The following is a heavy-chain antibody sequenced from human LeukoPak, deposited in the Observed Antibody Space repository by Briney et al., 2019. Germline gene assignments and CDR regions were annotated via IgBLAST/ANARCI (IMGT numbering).Heavy chain of an antibody. CDR1: GFTFGNSW. CDR3: IVVVEPPDSDGFDV. V-gene: IGHV3-74*01. J-gene: IGHJ3*01. D-gene: IGHD1-14*01. CDR2: INADGSTT. Sequence: GGSLRLSCAASGFTFGNSWVPWVRQAPGKGLVWVSLINADGSTTSYADSVKGRFTISRDNARNTLSLEMNSLTIEDTAVYYCIVVVEPPDSDGFDVWGQGTMITVSS.